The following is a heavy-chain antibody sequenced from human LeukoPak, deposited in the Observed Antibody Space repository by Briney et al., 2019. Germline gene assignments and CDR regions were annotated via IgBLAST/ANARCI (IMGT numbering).Heavy chain of an antibody. CDR3: ARSNDAFDI. CDR2: VRYDGSNK. CDR1: GFNFNNYG. V-gene: IGHV3-30*02. Sequence: GGSLRLSCAASGFNFNNYGMNWVRQAPGKGLEWVAFVRYDGSNKYYAESVKGRFTVSRDNARNTLHLQMNSLRAEDTAVYYCARSNDAFDIWGKGTTVTVSS. J-gene: IGHJ3*02. D-gene: IGHD5/OR15-5a*01.